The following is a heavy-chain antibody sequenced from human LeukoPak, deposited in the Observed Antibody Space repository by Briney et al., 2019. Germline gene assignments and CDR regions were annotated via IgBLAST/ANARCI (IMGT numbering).Heavy chain of an antibody. CDR1: GYTLTELS. D-gene: IGHD3-22*01. CDR3: ARTHKPYYYDSSGYYVLGY. V-gene: IGHV1-24*01. J-gene: IGHJ4*02. CDR2: FDPEDGET. Sequence: ASVKVSCKVSGYTLTELSMHWVRQAPGKGLEWMGGFDPEDGETIYAQKFQGRVTMTEDTSTDTAYMELRSLRSDDTAVYYCARTHKPYYYDSSGYYVLGYWGQGTLVTVSS.